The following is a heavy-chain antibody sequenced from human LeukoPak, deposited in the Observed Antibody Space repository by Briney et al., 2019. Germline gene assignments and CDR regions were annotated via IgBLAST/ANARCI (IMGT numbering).Heavy chain of an antibody. D-gene: IGHD3-10*01. Sequence: GGSLRLSCAASGFTFSSNAMSWVRQAPGKGLEWVSAIRGSGSSTYYADSVKGRFTISRDNSKNTLYLQMNSLRAEDTTVYYCATGVRYYYGSGSYVGVRAFDIWGQGTMVTVSS. CDR1: GFTFSSNA. J-gene: IGHJ3*02. CDR2: IRGSGSST. CDR3: ATGVRYYYGSGSYVGVRAFDI. V-gene: IGHV3-23*01.